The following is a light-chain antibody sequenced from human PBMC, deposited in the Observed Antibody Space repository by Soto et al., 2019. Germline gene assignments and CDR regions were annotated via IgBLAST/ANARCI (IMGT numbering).Light chain of an antibody. CDR3: QQSYSTWT. CDR1: QSISSY. J-gene: IGKJ1*01. V-gene: IGKV1-39*01. CDR2: AAS. Sequence: DIQMTQSPSSLSASVGDRVTITCRASQSISSYLNWYQQKPGKAPKLLIYAASSLQSGVPSRFSGSGSGTDFTLTINSLQPEDFATYFCQQSYSTWTFGQGTKVEI.